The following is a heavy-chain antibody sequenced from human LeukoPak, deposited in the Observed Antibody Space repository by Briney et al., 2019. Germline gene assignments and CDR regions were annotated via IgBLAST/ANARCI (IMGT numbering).Heavy chain of an antibody. V-gene: IGHV1-2*04. CDR1: GYTFTGYY. D-gene: IGHD5/OR15-5a*01. CDR2: INPNSGGT. CDR3: ARALYDSAVYFDY. Sequence: GASVKVSCKASGYTFTGYYMHWVRQAPGHGPEWMGWINPNSGGTKYAQKFQGWVTMTRDTSISTAYMELSRLRSDDTAVYYCARALYDSAVYFDYWGQGTLVTVSS. J-gene: IGHJ4*02.